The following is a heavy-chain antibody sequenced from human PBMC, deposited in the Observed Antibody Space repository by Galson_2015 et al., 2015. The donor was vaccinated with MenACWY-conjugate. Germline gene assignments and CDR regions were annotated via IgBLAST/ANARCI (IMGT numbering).Heavy chain of an antibody. Sequence: QSGAEVKKPGESLMMSCKGSGYSFTKYWVAWVRQMPGKGLEWVGIIDPVNSNIRYSPPFQGQVTISADESISTAYLQWSSLKASDTAMYYCARHPPGGRGMDVWGRGTTVTVSS. CDR2: IDPVNSNI. CDR3: ARHPPGGRGMDV. V-gene: IGHV5-51*01. D-gene: IGHD1-26*01. CDR1: GYSFTKYW. J-gene: IGHJ6*02.